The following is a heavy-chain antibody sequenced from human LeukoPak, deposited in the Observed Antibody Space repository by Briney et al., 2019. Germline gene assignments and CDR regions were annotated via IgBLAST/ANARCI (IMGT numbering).Heavy chain of an antibody. CDR2: INPNSGDA. D-gene: IGHD2-2*01. CDR1: GYTFTGYH. Sequence: ASVKVSCKASGYTFTGYHMHWVRQAPGQGLEWMGRINPNSGDANYAQKFQGRVTMTRDTSISTAYMELSRLRSDDTAVYYCARDYCSSTSCLFDYWGQGTLVTVSS. V-gene: IGHV1-2*06. J-gene: IGHJ4*02. CDR3: ARDYCSSTSCLFDY.